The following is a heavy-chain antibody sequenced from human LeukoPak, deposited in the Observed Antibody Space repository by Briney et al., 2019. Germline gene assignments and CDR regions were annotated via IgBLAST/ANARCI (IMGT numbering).Heavy chain of an antibody. CDR3: AKDLRDGYNSADY. D-gene: IGHD5-24*01. CDR2: ISGSGGST. Sequence: GGSLRLSCAASGFAFSSYAMSWVRQAPGKGLEWVSAISGSGGSTYYADSVKGRFTISRDNSKNTLYLQMNSLRAEDTAVYYCAKDLRDGYNSADYWGQGTLVTVSS. CDR1: GFAFSSYA. J-gene: IGHJ4*02. V-gene: IGHV3-23*01.